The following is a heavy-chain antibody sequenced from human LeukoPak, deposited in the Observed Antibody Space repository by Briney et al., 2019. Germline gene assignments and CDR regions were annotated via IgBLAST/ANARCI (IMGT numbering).Heavy chain of an antibody. J-gene: IGHJ4*02. Sequence: GSLRLSCTTSGFTFVDHAMTWVRQAPGKGLEWVGFIRSKAYGGTAQYAASVQGRFTISRDDSKSIAYLEMNSLKAEDTAVYYCVRLRRGYNSNGDYWGQGTLVTVSS. D-gene: IGHD5-24*01. CDR2: IRSKAYGGTA. V-gene: IGHV3-49*04. CDR1: GFTFVDHA. CDR3: VRLRRGYNSNGDY.